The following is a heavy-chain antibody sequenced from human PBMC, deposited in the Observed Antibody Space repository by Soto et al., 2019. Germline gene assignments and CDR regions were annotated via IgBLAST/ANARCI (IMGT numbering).Heavy chain of an antibody. J-gene: IGHJ6*02. Sequence: QVQLVESGGGVVQPGRSLRLSCAASGFTFNYYAMHWVRQAPGKGLEWVAVIWNDGRTRYYADSVKGRFTIHRDNSKRTLYVQMNTLRVDDTAVYYCAKDQATSYYGTYYYYGVDVWGQGTTVTVSS. D-gene: IGHD4-4*01. CDR1: GFTFNYYA. CDR2: IWNDGRTR. V-gene: IGHV3-33*06. CDR3: AKDQATSYYGTYYYYGVDV.